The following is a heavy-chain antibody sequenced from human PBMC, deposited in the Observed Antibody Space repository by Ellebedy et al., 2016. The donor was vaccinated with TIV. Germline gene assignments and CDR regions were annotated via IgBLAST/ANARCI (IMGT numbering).Heavy chain of an antibody. Sequence: KVSCKGSGYSFASYWIGSVRQMPGKGLEWRGIIYPGDADTRYSPSFQGQVAISADKSTSTAYLQWISLKASDTAMYYCARPGTTATTGFDYWGQGTLVTVSS. CDR3: ARPGTTATTGFDY. V-gene: IGHV5-51*01. CDR2: IYPGDADT. D-gene: IGHD1-1*01. CDR1: GYSFASYW. J-gene: IGHJ4*02.